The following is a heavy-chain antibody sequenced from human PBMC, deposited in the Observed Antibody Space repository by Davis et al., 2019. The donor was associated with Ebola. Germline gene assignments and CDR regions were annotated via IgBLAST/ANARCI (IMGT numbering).Heavy chain of an antibody. J-gene: IGHJ6*04. CDR2: IDWNDDK. CDR1: GGSITNYY. CDR3: ARTRDGYTYYYYYGMDV. D-gene: IGHD5-24*01. V-gene: IGHV2-70*18. Sequence: TLSLTCSVSGGSITNYYWSWIRQPPGKALEWLALIDWNDDKYYNTSLKSRLTVSKDTSKNQVVLTMTNMDPVDTATYFCARTRDGYTYYYYYGMDVWGKGTTVTVSS.